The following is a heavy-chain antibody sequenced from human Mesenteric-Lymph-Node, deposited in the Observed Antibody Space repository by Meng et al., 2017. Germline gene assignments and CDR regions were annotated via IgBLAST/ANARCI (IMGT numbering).Heavy chain of an antibody. Sequence: SETLSLTCTVSGGSISSYYWSWIRQPAGKGLEWIGRIYTSGSTNYNPSLKSRVTMSVDTSKNQFSLKLSSVTAADTAVYYCANLEIAAAGTGWFDPWGQGTLVTVSS. CDR1: GGSISSYY. CDR2: IYTSGST. J-gene: IGHJ5*02. V-gene: IGHV4-4*07. CDR3: ANLEIAAAGTGWFDP. D-gene: IGHD6-13*01.